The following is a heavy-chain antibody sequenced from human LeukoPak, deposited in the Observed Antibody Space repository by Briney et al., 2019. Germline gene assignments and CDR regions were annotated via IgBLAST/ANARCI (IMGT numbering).Heavy chain of an antibody. Sequence: PGGSLRLSCAASGFTFTSYTMNWVRQAPGKGLEWISYIRTSGGVVSYTDSVRGRFTISTDSAKNSLYLQMNSLRDDDTAVYYCVRDQFYAFDVWGQGTMVTVS. CDR2: IRTSGGVV. CDR3: VRDQFYAFDV. CDR1: GFTFTSYT. V-gene: IGHV3-48*02. J-gene: IGHJ3*01.